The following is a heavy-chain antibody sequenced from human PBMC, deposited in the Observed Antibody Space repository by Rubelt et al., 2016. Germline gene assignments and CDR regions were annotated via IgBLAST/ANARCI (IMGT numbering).Heavy chain of an antibody. D-gene: IGHD6-19*01. Sequence: QVQLPQWGAGLLKPSETLSLTCAVSGGSFSGYYWSWIRQPPGKGLEWIGEINHSGSTNCDPSLKSGVTISVDTSKNQFSLKVSSVTAAETAVYYCARLADAVAGVFDYWGQGTLVTVSS. CDR1: GGSFSGYY. V-gene: IGHV4-34*01. CDR3: ARLADAVAGVFDY. CDR2: INHSGST. J-gene: IGHJ4*02.